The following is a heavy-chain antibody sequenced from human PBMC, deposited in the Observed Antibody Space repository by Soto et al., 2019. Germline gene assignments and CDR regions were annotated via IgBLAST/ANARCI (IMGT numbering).Heavy chain of an antibody. CDR2: ISGSGGST. V-gene: IGHV3-23*01. CDR1: GCTFSSYH. J-gene: IGHJ5*02. CDR3: AKGRWGSSSNNWFDP. Sequence: GAALKLFFAPSGCTFSSYHMSWLRQSPGKGLEWVSAISGSGGSTYYADSVKGRFTISRDNSKNTLYLQMNSLRDEDTAVYYCAKGRWGSSSNNWFDPWGQGNLVTVSS. D-gene: IGHD6-6*01.